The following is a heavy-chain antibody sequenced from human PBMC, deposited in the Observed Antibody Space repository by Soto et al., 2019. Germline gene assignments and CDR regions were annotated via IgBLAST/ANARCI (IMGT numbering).Heavy chain of an antibody. CDR3: ARGPQTWPRTKSNWFDP. V-gene: IGHV4-34*01. Sequence: SETLSLTCAVYGGSFSGYYWSWIRQPPGKGLEWIGEINHSGSTNYNPSLKSRVTISVDTSKNQFSLKLSSVTAADTAVYYCARGPQTWPRTKSNWFDPWGQGTLVTVSS. J-gene: IGHJ5*02. CDR2: INHSGST. D-gene: IGHD1-7*01. CDR1: GGSFSGYY.